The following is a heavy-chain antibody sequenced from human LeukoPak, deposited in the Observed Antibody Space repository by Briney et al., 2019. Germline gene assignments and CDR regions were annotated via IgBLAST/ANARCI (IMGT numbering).Heavy chain of an antibody. Sequence: PSETLSLTCTVSDASFNTHYWTWIRQPPGKGLEWIGYISYGGSTNYNPSLKSRVTISVDTSKNQFFLRLTSLTAADTAVYYCARSIVVITTPYYFDYWGQGTLVTVSS. V-gene: IGHV4-59*11. CDR3: ARSIVVITTPYYFDY. D-gene: IGHD3-22*01. CDR1: DASFNTHY. J-gene: IGHJ4*02. CDR2: ISYGGST.